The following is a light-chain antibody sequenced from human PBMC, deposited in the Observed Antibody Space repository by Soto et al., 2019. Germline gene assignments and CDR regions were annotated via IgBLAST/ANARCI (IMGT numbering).Light chain of an antibody. CDR2: EVS. J-gene: IGLJ3*02. V-gene: IGLV2-23*02. Sequence: QSVLTQPASVSGSPGQSITISCTGTSSDVGSYNLVSWYQQHPCKAPKLMIYEVSKRPSGVSNRFSGSKSGNTASLTISGLQAEDEADYYCCSYAGSSTLWVFGGGTKVTVL. CDR3: CSYAGSSTLWV. CDR1: SSDVGSYNL.